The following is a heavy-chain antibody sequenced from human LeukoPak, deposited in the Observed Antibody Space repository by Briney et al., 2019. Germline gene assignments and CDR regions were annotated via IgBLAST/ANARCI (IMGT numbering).Heavy chain of an antibody. J-gene: IGHJ4*02. CDR2: IYTSGST. CDR1: GGSISSYY. Sequence: SETLSLTCTVSGGSISSYYWSWIRQPAGKGLEWIGRIYTSGSTNYNPSLKSRVTMSVDTSKNQFSLKLSSVTAADTAVYYCARVGRLSSSSWYSPFDYWGQGTLVTVSS. CDR3: ARVGRLSSSSWYSPFDY. V-gene: IGHV4-4*07. D-gene: IGHD6-13*01.